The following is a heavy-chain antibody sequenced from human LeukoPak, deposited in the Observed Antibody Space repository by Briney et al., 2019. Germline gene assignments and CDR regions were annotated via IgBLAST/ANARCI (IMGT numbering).Heavy chain of an antibody. V-gene: IGHV3-48*03. Sequence: GGSLRLPCAASGFTFSSYEMNWVRQAPGKGLEWVSYISSSGSTIYYADSVKGRFTISRDNAKNSLYLQMNSLRAEDTAVYYCARDSSDSSYDYWGQGTLVTVSS. CDR2: ISSSGSTI. J-gene: IGHJ4*02. CDR3: ARDSSDSSYDY. CDR1: GFTFSSYE. D-gene: IGHD3-22*01.